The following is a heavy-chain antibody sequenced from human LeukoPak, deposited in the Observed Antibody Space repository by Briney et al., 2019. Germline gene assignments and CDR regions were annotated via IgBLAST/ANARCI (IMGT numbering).Heavy chain of an antibody. V-gene: IGHV3-64*01. D-gene: IGHD4-23*01. CDR2: ITSNGGTT. Sequence: GGSLRLSCAASRFTCSSYNMVWVRQAPGKGLEYVSDITSNGGTTYYGNSVKGRFTIYRDNSKDTLYLQMGSLRTEDMAVYYCARGIRWASDYWGQGTPVTVAS. J-gene: IGHJ4*02. CDR1: RFTCSSYN. CDR3: ARGIRWASDY.